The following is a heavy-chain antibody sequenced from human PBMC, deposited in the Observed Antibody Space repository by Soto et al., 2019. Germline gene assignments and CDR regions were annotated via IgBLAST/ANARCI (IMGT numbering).Heavy chain of an antibody. J-gene: IGHJ4*02. V-gene: IGHV1-3*01. CDR1: GYAFTSYA. D-gene: IGHD3-10*01. CDR2: INAGNGNT. CDR3: ARDPLHGSGSYLAY. Sequence: ASLKVSCKASGYAFTSYAMHWVRQAPGQRLEWMGWINAGNGNTKYSQKFQGRVTITRDTSASTAYMELSSLRSEDTAVYYCARDPLHGSGSYLAYWGQGTLVTVSS.